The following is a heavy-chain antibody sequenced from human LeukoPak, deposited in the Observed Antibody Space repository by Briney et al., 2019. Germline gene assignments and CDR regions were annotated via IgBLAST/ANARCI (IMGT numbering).Heavy chain of an antibody. CDR3: ARGPDNSGYYPFDY. Sequence: ASVKVSCKASGYTFTGYYLHWVRQAPGQGLEGMGWINPNSGGTNYAQKFQGRVTMTRDTSISTAYMELSRLRIDDTAVYYCARGPDNSGYYPFDYWGQGTLVTVSS. D-gene: IGHD3-22*01. CDR1: GYTFTGYY. CDR2: INPNSGGT. V-gene: IGHV1-2*02. J-gene: IGHJ4*02.